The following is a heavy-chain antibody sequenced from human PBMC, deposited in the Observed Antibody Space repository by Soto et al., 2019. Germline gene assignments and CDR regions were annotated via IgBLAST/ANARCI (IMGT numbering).Heavy chain of an antibody. CDR3: ARVIGGLYYFDY. CDR1: GYTFTSYA. Sequence: QVQLVQSGAEVKKPGASVKVSCKASGYTFTSYAMHWVRQAPGQRLEWMGWINAGNGNTKYSQKFQGRVTITRDTSASSAYMEPSRLRSEDTAVYYCARVIGGLYYFDYWGQGTLVTVSS. D-gene: IGHD3-16*01. CDR2: INAGNGNT. J-gene: IGHJ4*02. V-gene: IGHV1-3*01.